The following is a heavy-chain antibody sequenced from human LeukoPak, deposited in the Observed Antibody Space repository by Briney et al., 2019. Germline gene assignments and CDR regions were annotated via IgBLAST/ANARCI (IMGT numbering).Heavy chain of an antibody. CDR3: ARQAAYYDSSGYHDAFDI. V-gene: IGHV4-59*08. J-gene: IGHJ3*02. Sequence: SETLSLTCTVSGGSISSYYWSWIRQPPGKGLEWIGYIYYSGSTNYNPSLKSRVTISVDTSKNQFSLKLSSVTAADTAVYYCARQAAYYDSSGYHDAFDIWGQGTMVTVSS. CDR2: IYYSGST. CDR1: GGSISSYY. D-gene: IGHD3-22*01.